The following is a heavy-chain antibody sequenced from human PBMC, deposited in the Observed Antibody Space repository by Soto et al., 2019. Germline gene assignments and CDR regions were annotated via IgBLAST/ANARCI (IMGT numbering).Heavy chain of an antibody. CDR2: IIPLFGTT. CDR3: AKDSDLCYDY. CDR1: GGTFRSYA. V-gene: IGHV1-69*13. Sequence: TVKVSCKASGGTFRSYAFSWVRQAPGHGLEWMGGIIPLFGTTNYAQKFQGRVTITADESTSTAYMELSSLKSEDTPVYYCAKDSDLCYDYWGQGPLVTVAS. J-gene: IGHJ4*02.